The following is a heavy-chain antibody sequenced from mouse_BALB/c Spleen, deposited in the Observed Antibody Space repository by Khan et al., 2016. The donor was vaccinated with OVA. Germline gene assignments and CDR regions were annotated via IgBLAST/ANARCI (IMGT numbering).Heavy chain of an antibody. CDR1: GYTFTNYG. CDR3: ASGGYWYCDV. CDR2: INTYTGEP. D-gene: IGHD1-1*02. Sequence: QIQLVQSGPELKKPGETVKISCKASGYTFTNYGMNWVKQAPGKGLKWMGWINTYTGEPTYADDFKGRFVFSLETSSSTAYLQINNLKNEDTATYFCASGGYWYCDVWGAGTTVTVSS. J-gene: IGHJ1*01. V-gene: IGHV9-3-1*01.